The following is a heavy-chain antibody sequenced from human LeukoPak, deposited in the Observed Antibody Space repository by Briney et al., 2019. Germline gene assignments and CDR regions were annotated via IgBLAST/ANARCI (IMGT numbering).Heavy chain of an antibody. Sequence: GSVKVSCKASGYRFTGYHIHWVRQAPGQGLEWMGFIITNSGGTNYAQKVQGRVTMTTDTSTSTAYMELRSLRSDDTAVYYCARGGVGSGYGKIHSWFDPWGQGTLVTVSS. CDR1: GYRFTGYH. CDR3: ARGGVGSGYGKIHSWFDP. D-gene: IGHD5-12*01. J-gene: IGHJ5*02. CDR2: IITNSGGT. V-gene: IGHV1-2*02.